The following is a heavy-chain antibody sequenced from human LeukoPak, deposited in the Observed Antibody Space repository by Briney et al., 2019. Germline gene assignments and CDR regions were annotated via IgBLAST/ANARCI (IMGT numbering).Heavy chain of an antibody. CDR2: DNVDGQST. V-gene: IGHV3-74*01. J-gene: IGHJ5*02. CDR3: ARSDYDSTTFYSHLDL. Sequence: GGPLRLLCAASWFTFSSYWMHLVRQAPGERPVLGARDNVDGQSTDYADSVNGLFTISSESAKNTLSQQMNSLSAEDTAVYYCARSDYDSTTFYSHLDLWGQGTLVTVSS. CDR1: WFTFSSYW. D-gene: IGHD2/OR15-2a*01.